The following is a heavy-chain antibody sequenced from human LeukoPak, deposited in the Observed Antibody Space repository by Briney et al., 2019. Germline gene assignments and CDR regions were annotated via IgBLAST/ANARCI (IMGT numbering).Heavy chain of an antibody. D-gene: IGHD4-23*01. CDR2: IIPIFGTA. Sequence: SVKVSCKAVGGTFSSYAISWVRQAPGQGLKWMGGIIPIFGTANYAQKFQGRVTITADESTSTAYMELSSLRSEDTAVYYCARGRWRRGSATHYWFDPWGQGTLVTVSS. V-gene: IGHV1-69*01. CDR1: GGTFSSYA. CDR3: ARGRWRRGSATHYWFDP. J-gene: IGHJ5*02.